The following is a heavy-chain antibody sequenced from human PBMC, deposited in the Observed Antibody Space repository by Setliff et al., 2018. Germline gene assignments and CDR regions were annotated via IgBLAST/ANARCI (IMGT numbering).Heavy chain of an antibody. CDR1: GASVSNVNYY. CDR3: ARIGHFDFWRGFGVGAFDL. V-gene: IGHV4-39*01. Sequence: SETLSLTCSVSGASVSNVNYYWGWIRQPPGKGLEWVASIYYSGKTYSNPSFKSRVTMSLDKSKNQFSPKLASVTAADTALYYCARIGHFDFWRGFGVGAFDLWGHGSVVTVS. D-gene: IGHD3-3*01. J-gene: IGHJ3*01. CDR2: IYYSGKT.